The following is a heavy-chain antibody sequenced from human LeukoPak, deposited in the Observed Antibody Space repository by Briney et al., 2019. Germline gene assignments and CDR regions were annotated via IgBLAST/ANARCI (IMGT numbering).Heavy chain of an antibody. V-gene: IGHV4-61*02. Sequence: PSETLSLTCTVSGGSISSGSYYWSWIRQPAGKGLEWFGRIYTSGSTNYNPSLKSRVTISVDTSKNQFSLKLSSVTAADTAVYYCARGRGGKNFFYFDYWGQGTVVTVSS. D-gene: IGHD4-23*01. CDR1: GGSISSGSYY. CDR2: IYTSGST. J-gene: IGHJ4*02. CDR3: ARGRGGKNFFYFDY.